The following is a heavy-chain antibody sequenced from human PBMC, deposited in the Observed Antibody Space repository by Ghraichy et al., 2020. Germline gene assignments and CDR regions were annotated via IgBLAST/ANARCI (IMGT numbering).Heavy chain of an antibody. CDR1: GFTFSDYY. Sequence: GESLNISCAASGFTFSDYYMSWIRQAPGKGLEWVSYISSSGSTIYYADSVKGRFTISRDNAKNSLYLQMNSLRAEDTAVYYCARDGGYSYGQTLHYWGQGTLVTVSS. CDR2: ISSSGSTI. D-gene: IGHD5-18*01. V-gene: IGHV3-11*01. J-gene: IGHJ4*02. CDR3: ARDGGYSYGQTLHY.